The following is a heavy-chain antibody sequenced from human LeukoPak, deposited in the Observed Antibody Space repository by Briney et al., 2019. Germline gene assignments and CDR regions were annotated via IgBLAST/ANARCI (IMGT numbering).Heavy chain of an antibody. Sequence: GGSLRLSCAASGFTFSSYAMHWVRQAPGKGLEWVAVISYDGSNKYYADSVMGRFTISRDNSKNTLYLQMNSLRAEDTAAYYCARDRGTAVAPLFDYWGQGTLVTVSS. D-gene: IGHD2-21*02. J-gene: IGHJ4*02. V-gene: IGHV3-30*04. CDR3: ARDRGTAVAPLFDY. CDR2: ISYDGSNK. CDR1: GFTFSSYA.